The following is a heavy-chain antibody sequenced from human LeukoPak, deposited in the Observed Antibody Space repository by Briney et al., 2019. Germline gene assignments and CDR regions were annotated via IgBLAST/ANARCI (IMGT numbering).Heavy chain of an antibody. V-gene: IGHV1-69-2*01. CDR2: VDPEDGET. CDR3: ATVMVAAAPSY. D-gene: IGHD6-13*01. J-gene: IGHJ4*02. Sequence: ASVKISCKASGYTFTDYYMHWVQQAPGKGLEWMGRVDPEDGETIYAEKFQGRVTITADTSTDTAYMELSSLRSEDTAVYYCATVMVAAAPSYWGQGTLVTVSS. CDR1: GYTFTDYY.